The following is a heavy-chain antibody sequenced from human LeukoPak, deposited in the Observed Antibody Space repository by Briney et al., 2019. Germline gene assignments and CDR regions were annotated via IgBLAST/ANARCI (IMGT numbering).Heavy chain of an antibody. V-gene: IGHV1-8*01. CDR2: MNPNSGNT. J-gene: IGHJ4*02. CDR1: GYTFTSYD. CDR3: ARGSGRGGYARAFGY. Sequence: GASVKVSCKASGYTFTSYDINWVRQASGQGLEGMGWMNPNSGNTGYAQKFQGRVTMTRNTSISTAYMELSSLRSEDTAVYYCARGSGRGGYARAFGYWGQGTLVTVSS. D-gene: IGHD5-12*01.